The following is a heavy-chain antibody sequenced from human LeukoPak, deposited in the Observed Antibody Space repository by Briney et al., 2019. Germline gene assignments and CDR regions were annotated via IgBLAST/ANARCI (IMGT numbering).Heavy chain of an antibody. CDR1: GFAFGSYA. CDR2: IIEGGDVT. CDR3: AKGTAQWELYDY. Sequence: GGSLRLSCAASGFAFGSYAMSWVRQAPGKGLEWVSAIIEGGDVTFYTGSVKGRFTISRDNSKNTLYLQMNSLRAEDTALYYCAKGTAQWELYDYWGQGTLVTVSS. J-gene: IGHJ4*02. D-gene: IGHD4-23*01. V-gene: IGHV3-23*01.